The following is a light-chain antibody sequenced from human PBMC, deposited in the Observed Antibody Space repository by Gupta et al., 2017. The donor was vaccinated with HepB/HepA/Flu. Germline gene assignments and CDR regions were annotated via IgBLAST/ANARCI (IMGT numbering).Light chain of an antibody. Sequence: QAVVTHEPSLTVSPGGTVTLTCDSSTGAVTSGHHPYWFQQRPGQTPRTLIYDTNQKHSWTPARFSGSLLGGKAALTLSGAQPQHEAEDYCLLSNSGVGVCGGGTKL. J-gene: IGLJ2*01. CDR3: LLSNSGVGV. CDR1: TGAVTSGHH. CDR2: DTN. V-gene: IGLV7-46*01.